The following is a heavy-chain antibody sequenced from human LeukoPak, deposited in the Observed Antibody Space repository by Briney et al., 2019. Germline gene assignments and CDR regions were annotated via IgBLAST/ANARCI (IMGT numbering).Heavy chain of an antibody. V-gene: IGHV4-61*02. CDR2: IYTSGST. CDR3: ARRSSYYSDC. CDR1: GGSISSGSYY. D-gene: IGHD3-10*01. Sequence: PSETLSLTCTVSGGSISSGSYYWSWIRQPAGKGLEWIGRIYTSGSTNYNPSLKSRVTISVDTSKNQFSLKLSSVTAADTAVYYCARRSSYYSDCWGQGTLVTVSS. J-gene: IGHJ4*02.